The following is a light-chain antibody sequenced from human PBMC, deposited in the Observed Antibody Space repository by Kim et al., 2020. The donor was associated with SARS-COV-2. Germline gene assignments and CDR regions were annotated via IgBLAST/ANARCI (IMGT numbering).Light chain of an antibody. V-gene: IGLV1-44*01. CDR3: AAWDDSLNYV. CDR2: SDN. CDR1: SSNIGSNT. J-gene: IGLJ1*01. Sequence: PGPRVTSSCSRSSSNIGSNTVTWYQQLPGTAPKLLIYSDNQRPSGVPDRFSGSKSGTSASLAISGLQSEDEADYYCAAWDDSLNYVFGTGTKVTVL.